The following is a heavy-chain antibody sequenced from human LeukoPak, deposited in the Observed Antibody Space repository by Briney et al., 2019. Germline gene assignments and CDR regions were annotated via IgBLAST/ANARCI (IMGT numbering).Heavy chain of an antibody. CDR3: ARDTGYDILTGYCYFDY. CDR1: GFTFSSYS. V-gene: IGHV3-21*01. Sequence: GGSLRLSCAASGFTFSSYSMNWVRQAPGKGLEWVSSISSSSSYIYYADSVKGRFTISRDNAKNSLYLQMNSLRAEDTAVYYCARDTGYDILTGYCYFDYWGQGTLVTVSS. J-gene: IGHJ4*02. CDR2: ISSSSSYI. D-gene: IGHD3-9*01.